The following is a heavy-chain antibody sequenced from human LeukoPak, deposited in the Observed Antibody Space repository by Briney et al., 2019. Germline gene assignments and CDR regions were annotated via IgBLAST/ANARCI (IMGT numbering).Heavy chain of an antibody. V-gene: IGHV4-4*08. D-gene: IGHD1-1*01. CDR3: ARDSWGTGTADAFDI. Sequence: SETLSLTCTVSGGSISSYYWSWIRQPPGKGLEWIGRIYTSGSTNYNPSLKSRVTISVDTSKNQFSLKLSSVTAADTAVYYCARDSWGTGTADAFDIWGQGTMVTVSS. CDR1: GGSISSYY. CDR2: IYTSGST. J-gene: IGHJ3*02.